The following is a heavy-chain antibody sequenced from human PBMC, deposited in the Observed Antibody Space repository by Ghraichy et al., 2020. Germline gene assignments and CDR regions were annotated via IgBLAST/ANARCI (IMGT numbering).Heavy chain of an antibody. V-gene: IGHV4-39*01. CDR1: GGSFSSRSYY. D-gene: IGHD1-26*01. CDR3: ASSGSYYRRFDY. Sequence: SENLSLTCTVSGGSFSSRSYYWGWIRQPPGKGLEGIGCIFYSGSTNYNLSLKSRVTISVDTSKNQFSLKLSSVTAADTAVYYCASSGSYYRRFDYWGQGTRVTVSS. J-gene: IGHJ4*02. CDR2: IFYSGST.